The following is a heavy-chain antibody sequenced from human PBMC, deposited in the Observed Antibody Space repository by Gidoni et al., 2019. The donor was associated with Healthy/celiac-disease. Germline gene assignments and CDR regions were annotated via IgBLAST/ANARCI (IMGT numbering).Heavy chain of an antibody. J-gene: IGHJ4*02. CDR3: VKGRAVAGKRGFDY. CDR1: GFTFSSYA. Sequence: EVQLVESGGGLVQPGGSLRLSCSASGFTFSSYAMHWVRQAPGKGLEYVSAISSNGGSTYYADSVKGRFTISRDNSKNTLYLQMSSLRAEDTAVYYCVKGRAVAGKRGFDYWGQGTLVTVSS. V-gene: IGHV3-64D*06. D-gene: IGHD6-19*01. CDR2: ISSNGGST.